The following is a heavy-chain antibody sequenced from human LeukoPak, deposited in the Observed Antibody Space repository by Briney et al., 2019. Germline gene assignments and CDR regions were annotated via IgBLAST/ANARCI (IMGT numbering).Heavy chain of an antibody. CDR3: ARVTGITFGGVIVPYYFDY. CDR2: ISAYNGNT. J-gene: IGHJ4*02. CDR1: GYTFTSYG. V-gene: IGHV1-18*01. Sequence: ASVKVSCKASGYTFTSYGISWVRQAPGQGLEWMGWISAYNGNTNYAQKLQGRVTMTTDTSTSTAYMELRSPRSDDTAVYYCARVTGITFGGVIVPYYFDYWGKGTLVTVSS. D-gene: IGHD3-16*02.